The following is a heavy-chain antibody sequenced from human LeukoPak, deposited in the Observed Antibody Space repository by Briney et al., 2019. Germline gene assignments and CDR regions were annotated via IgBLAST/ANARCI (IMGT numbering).Heavy chain of an antibody. D-gene: IGHD6-6*01. CDR1: GFTVSSNY. CDR3: AKGSSSSSYYYYYYGMDV. CDR2: IYSGGST. J-gene: IGHJ6*02. V-gene: IGHV3-53*01. Sequence: GGSLRLSCAASGFTVSSNYMSWVRQAPGKGLEWVSVIYSGGSTYYADSVKGRFTISRDNSKNTLYLQMNSLRAEDTAVYYCAKGSSSSSYYYYYYGMDVWGQGTTVTVSS.